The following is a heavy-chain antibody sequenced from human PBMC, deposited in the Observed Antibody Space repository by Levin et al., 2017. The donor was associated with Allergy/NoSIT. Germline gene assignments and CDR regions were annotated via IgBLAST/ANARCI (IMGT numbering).Heavy chain of an antibody. CDR2: MYTGGRT. J-gene: IGHJ4*02. Sequence: SETLSLTCTVSGGSISGFYWSWVRQPAGKGLESIGRMYTGGRTNYNPSLKSRATMSVDTSKNQFSLELKSVTAADTAVYYCAREDWTAVTGMGNYYLDYWGQGILVTVSS. D-gene: IGHD6-19*01. CDR3: AREDWTAVTGMGNYYLDY. V-gene: IGHV4-4*07. CDR1: GGSISGFY.